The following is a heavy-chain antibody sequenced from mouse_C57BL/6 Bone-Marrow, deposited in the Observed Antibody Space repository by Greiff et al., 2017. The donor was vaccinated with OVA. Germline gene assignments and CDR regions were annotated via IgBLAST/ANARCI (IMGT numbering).Heavy chain of an antibody. J-gene: IGHJ3*01. Sequence: EVQRVESGEGLVKPGGSLKLSCAASGFTFSSYAMSWVRQTPEQRLEWVAYISSGGDYIYYADTVKGRVTMSRDNARNTLYLQMSSLKSEDTAMSYCTREVGNYTWLAWWGQGTLVTVSA. CDR1: GFTFSSYA. D-gene: IGHD2-1*01. CDR2: ISSGGDYI. CDR3: TREVGNYTWLAW. V-gene: IGHV5-9-1*02.